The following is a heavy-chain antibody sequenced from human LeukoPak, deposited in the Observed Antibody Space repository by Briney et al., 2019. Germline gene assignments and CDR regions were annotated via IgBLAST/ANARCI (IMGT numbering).Heavy chain of an antibody. J-gene: IGHJ4*02. CDR2: INSDGSST. CDR3: ARTTFYDILTGAPSAFDY. V-gene: IGHV3-74*01. CDR1: GFTFCSYW. Sequence: PGGSLRLSCAASGFTFCSYWMHWVRQAPGKGLVCVSRINSDGSSTSYADSVKGRFTISRDNAKNTLYLQMNSLRAEDTAVYYCARTTFYDILTGAPSAFDYWGQGTLVTVSS. D-gene: IGHD3-9*01.